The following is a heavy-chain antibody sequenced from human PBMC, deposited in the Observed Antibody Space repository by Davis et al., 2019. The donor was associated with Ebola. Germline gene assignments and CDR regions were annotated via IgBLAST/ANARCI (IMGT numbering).Heavy chain of an antibody. Sequence: PGGSLRLSCKGSGYSFTSYWIAWVRQMPGKGLEWLGIIYPGDSDTRYSPSFHGQVTISADKSISTAYLQWSSLKASDTAMYYRARRTDYGDYYFDYWGQGTLVTVSS. J-gene: IGHJ4*02. V-gene: IGHV5-51*01. CDR3: ARRTDYGDYYFDY. D-gene: IGHD4-17*01. CDR1: GYSFTSYW. CDR2: IYPGDSDT.